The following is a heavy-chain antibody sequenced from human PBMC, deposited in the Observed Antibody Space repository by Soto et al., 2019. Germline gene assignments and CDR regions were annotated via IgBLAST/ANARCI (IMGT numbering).Heavy chain of an antibody. CDR2: ISGSGGST. CDR1: GFTFSSYA. J-gene: IGHJ4*02. D-gene: IGHD3-3*01. V-gene: IGHV3-23*01. Sequence: GESLKISCAASGFTFSSYAMSWVRQAPGKGLEWVSAISGSGGSTYYADSVKGRFTISRDNSKNTLYLQMNSLRAEDTAVYYCAKSGGFDFWIDGSGNDYWGQGTLVTVSS. CDR3: AKSGGFDFWIDGSGNDY.